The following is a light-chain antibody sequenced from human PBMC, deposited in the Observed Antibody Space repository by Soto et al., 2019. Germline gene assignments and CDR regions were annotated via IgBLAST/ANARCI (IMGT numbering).Light chain of an antibody. CDR1: QSVSSN. CDR3: QQYNNWPLFT. V-gene: IGKV3-15*01. J-gene: IGKJ3*01. CDR2: GAS. Sequence: EIVMTQSPATLSVSPGERATLSCRASQSVSSNLAWYQQKPGQAPRLLIYGASTRATGIPARFSGSGSGTEFTLTIRSLQSEDFAVYYCQQYNNWPLFTFGPGTKVDIK.